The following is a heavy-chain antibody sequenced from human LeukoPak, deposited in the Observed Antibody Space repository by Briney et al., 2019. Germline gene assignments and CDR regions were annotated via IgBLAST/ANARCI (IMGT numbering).Heavy chain of an antibody. V-gene: IGHV1-69*04. J-gene: IGHJ4*02. CDR1: GYTFTSYG. D-gene: IGHD2-21*01. CDR2: IIPILGIA. Sequence: GASVKVSCKASGYTFTSYGISWVRQAPGQGLEWMGRIIPILGIANYAQKFQGRVTITADKSTSTAYMELSSLRSEDTAVYYCARGRLGEGYFDYWGQGTLVTVSS. CDR3: ARGRLGEGYFDY.